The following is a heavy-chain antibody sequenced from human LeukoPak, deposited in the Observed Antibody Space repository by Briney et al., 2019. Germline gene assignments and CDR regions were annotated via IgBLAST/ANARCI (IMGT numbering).Heavy chain of an antibody. CDR1: GFTVSSNY. D-gene: IGHD3-10*02. Sequence: GGSLRLSCAASGFTVSSNYMSWVRQAPGKGLEWVSVIYSGGSTYYADSAKGRFTTSRDNSKQTLYLEMNSLRAEDTAVYYCARDVNWFDPWGQGTLVTVSS. J-gene: IGHJ5*02. CDR3: ARDVNWFDP. CDR2: IYSGGST. V-gene: IGHV3-66*02.